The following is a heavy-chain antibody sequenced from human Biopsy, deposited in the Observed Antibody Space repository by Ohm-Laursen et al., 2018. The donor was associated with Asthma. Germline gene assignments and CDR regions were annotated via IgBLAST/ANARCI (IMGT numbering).Heavy chain of an antibody. CDR2: ISWNSGCI. Sequence: SLRLSCAASGFKFDDNAMHWIRQAPGKGLEWVSGISWNSGCIGYADSVKGRFTISRDNAKNSLYLQMNSLRPEDTALYYCAKDGVTTVTTTAFDMWGQGTMVTVAS. CDR3: AKDGVTTVTTTAFDM. V-gene: IGHV3-9*01. CDR1: GFKFDDNA. D-gene: IGHD4-17*01. J-gene: IGHJ3*02.